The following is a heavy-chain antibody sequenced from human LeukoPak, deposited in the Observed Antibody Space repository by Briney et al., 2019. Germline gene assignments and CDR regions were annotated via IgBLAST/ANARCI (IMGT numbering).Heavy chain of an antibody. Sequence: GGSLRLSCAASGFTFSSYGMHWVRQAPGKGLEWVAVIWYDGSNKYYADSVKGRFTISRDNSKNTLYLQMNSLRAEDTAVYYCAKDRGFLEWLLLDCWGQGTLVTVSS. J-gene: IGHJ4*02. D-gene: IGHD3-3*01. V-gene: IGHV3-33*06. CDR3: AKDRGFLEWLLLDC. CDR2: IWYDGSNK. CDR1: GFTFSSYG.